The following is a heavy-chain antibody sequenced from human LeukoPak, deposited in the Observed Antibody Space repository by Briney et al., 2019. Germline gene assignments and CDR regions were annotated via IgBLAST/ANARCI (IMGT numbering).Heavy chain of an antibody. CDR1: XGSISSYY. J-gene: IGHJ4*02. V-gene: IGHV4-59*01. CDR2: IYYSGSA. D-gene: IGHD5-12*01. CDR3: ARTGVVATSYFFDY. Sequence: KPSETLSLTCTVSXGSISSYYWSWIRQPPGKGLEWIGFIYYSGSANYNPSLRSRVTMSVDTSKNQFSLKLTSVTAADTAVYYCARTGVVATSYFFDYWGQGILVTVSS.